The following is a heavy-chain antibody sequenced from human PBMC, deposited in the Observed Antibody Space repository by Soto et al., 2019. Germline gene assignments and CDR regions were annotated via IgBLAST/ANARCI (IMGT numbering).Heavy chain of an antibody. V-gene: IGHV4-30-4*01. J-gene: IGHJ5*02. D-gene: IGHD2-2*01. CDR1: GGSISSGDYY. Sequence: QVQLQESGPGLVKPSQTLSLTCTVSGGSISSGDYYWSWIRQPPGKGLEWIGYIYYSGSTYYNPSLESRVTISVDTSKNQFSLKLSSVTAADTAVYYCARVLGCISTSCYVSFWFDPWGQGTLVTVSS. CDR3: ARVLGCISTSCYVSFWFDP. CDR2: IYYSGST.